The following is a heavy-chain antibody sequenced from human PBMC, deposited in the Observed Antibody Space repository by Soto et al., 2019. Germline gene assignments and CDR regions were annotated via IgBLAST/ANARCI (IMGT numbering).Heavy chain of an antibody. V-gene: IGHV3-48*02. CDR2: ISSSSTI. J-gene: IGHJ6*01. Sequence: PGESLRVSCAASGFTFSSYTMNWARQAPDKGLEWVSYISSSSTIYYADSVKGRFTISRDNAKSSLYLQMNSLRDEDTAVYYCARPEYSSSSYGMDVWGQGTTVTVAS. CDR1: GFTFSSYT. D-gene: IGHD6-6*01. CDR3: ARPEYSSSSYGMDV.